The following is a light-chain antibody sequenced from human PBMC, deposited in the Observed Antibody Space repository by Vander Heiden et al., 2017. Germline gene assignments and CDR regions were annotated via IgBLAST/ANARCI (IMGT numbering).Light chain of an antibody. CDR1: SANIGSNY. Sequence: QSVLTQSPSASGTPGQRVTISCSGSSANIGSNYVYWYQQLPGTAPKLLIYRNNQRPSGVPDRFSGCKSGTSASLAISGLRSEDEADYYCAAWDDSLSGWVFGGGTKLTVL. CDR3: AAWDDSLSGWV. CDR2: RNN. V-gene: IGLV1-47*01. J-gene: IGLJ3*02.